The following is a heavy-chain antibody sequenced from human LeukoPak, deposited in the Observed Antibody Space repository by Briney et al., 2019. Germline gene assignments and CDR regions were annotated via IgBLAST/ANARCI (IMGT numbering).Heavy chain of an antibody. CDR2: ISGSGGST. J-gene: IGHJ4*02. D-gene: IGHD3-10*01. Sequence: GGSLRLSCAASGFTFSSYVMSWVRQAPGKGLEWVSSISGSGGSTYYADSVKGRFTISRDNSKNTLYLRMNSLRAEDTAVYYCAKDFVRLNYYGSGSYADYWGQGTLVTVSS. CDR1: GFTFSSYV. V-gene: IGHV3-23*01. CDR3: AKDFVRLNYYGSGSYADY.